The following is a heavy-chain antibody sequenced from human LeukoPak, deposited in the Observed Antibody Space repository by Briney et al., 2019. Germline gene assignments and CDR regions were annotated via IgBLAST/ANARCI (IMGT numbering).Heavy chain of an antibody. Sequence: GGSLRLSCAASGFTFSSYWMHWVRQAPGKGLVWVSRINSDGSSTSYADSVKGRFTISRDNAKNTLYLQMNSLRAEDTAVYYCARDRLGFGGVIATDAFDIWGQGTMVTVSS. V-gene: IGHV3-74*01. CDR1: GFTFSSYW. CDR3: ARDRLGFGGVIATDAFDI. D-gene: IGHD3-16*02. J-gene: IGHJ3*02. CDR2: INSDGSST.